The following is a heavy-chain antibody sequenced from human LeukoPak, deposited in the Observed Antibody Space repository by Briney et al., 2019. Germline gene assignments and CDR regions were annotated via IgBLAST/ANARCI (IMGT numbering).Heavy chain of an antibody. CDR1: GYTFTSYA. V-gene: IGHV1-3*01. Sequence: ASVKVSCKASGYTFTSYAMHWVRQAPGQRLEWMGWINAGNGNTKYSQKFQGRVTMTRDTSTSTVYMELSSLRSEDTAVYYCARDGVTIFGPFGYWGQGTLVTVSS. D-gene: IGHD3-3*01. CDR2: INAGNGNT. CDR3: ARDGVTIFGPFGY. J-gene: IGHJ4*02.